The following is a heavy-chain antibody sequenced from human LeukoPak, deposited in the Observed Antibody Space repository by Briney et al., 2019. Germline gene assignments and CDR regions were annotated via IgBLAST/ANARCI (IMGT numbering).Heavy chain of an antibody. V-gene: IGHV4-34*01. CDR1: GGSFSGYY. J-gene: IGHJ5*02. CDR3: AISTNHGTNSFRWFDP. CDR2: INHRGST. D-gene: IGHD2-8*01. Sequence: SETLSLTCAVYGGSFSGYYWSWIRQPPGKGLDWIGEINHRGSTNYNPSLKSRVTVSLDTSKNQFSLKLSSVTAADTAVYFCAISTNHGTNSFRWFDPWGRGTLVTVSS.